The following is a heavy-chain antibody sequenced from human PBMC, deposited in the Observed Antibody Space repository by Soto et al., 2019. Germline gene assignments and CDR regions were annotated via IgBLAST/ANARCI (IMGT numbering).Heavy chain of an antibody. J-gene: IGHJ6*02. Sequence: PSETLSLTCTVSGGSVSSTNYYWTWIRQPPGKGLEWIGHIYYSGTTNYKPSLKSRVTISLDTSKNQFSLKVTSVTAADTAVYYCARLYGYCIRNSCHGHYAMDVWGQGTTVTVSS. V-gene: IGHV4-61*01. CDR1: GGSVSSTNYY. CDR2: IYYSGTT. CDR3: ARLYGYCIRNSCHGHYAMDV. D-gene: IGHD2-2*01.